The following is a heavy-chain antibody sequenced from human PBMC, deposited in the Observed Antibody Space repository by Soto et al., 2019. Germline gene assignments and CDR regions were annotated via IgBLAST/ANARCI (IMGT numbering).Heavy chain of an antibody. CDR1: VGTFSSYA. D-gene: IGHD6-6*01. Sequence: SVKVSCKASVGTFSSYAISWVRQAPGQGLEWMGGIIPIFGTANYAQKFQGRVTITADESTSTAYMELSSLRSEDTAVYYCARDIAARRQPRWYYYYGMDVRGQGTTVTVSS. CDR3: ARDIAARRQPRWYYYYGMDV. CDR2: IIPIFGTA. J-gene: IGHJ6*02. V-gene: IGHV1-69*13.